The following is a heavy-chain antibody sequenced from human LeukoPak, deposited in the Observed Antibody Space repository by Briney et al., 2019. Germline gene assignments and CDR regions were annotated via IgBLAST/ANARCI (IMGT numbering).Heavy chain of an antibody. CDR2: INPNSGGT. CDR1: GYTFTGYY. D-gene: IGHD3-9*01. Sequence: GASVKVSCKASGYTFTGYYIHWVRQAPGQGLEWMGWINPNSGGTNYAQKFQGRVTMTRDTSISTAYMELSRLRSDDTAVYYCARAYYDILTGYVPPFDYWGQGTLVTVSS. J-gene: IGHJ4*02. CDR3: ARAYYDILTGYVPPFDY. V-gene: IGHV1-2*02.